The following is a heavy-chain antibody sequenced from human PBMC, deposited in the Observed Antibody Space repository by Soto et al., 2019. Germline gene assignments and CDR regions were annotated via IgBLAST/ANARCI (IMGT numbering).Heavy chain of an antibody. D-gene: IGHD1-26*01. Sequence: QVQLVESGGGVVQPGRSLRLSCAASGFTFSSYGMHWVRQAPGKGLEWVAVISYDGSNKYYADSVKGRFTISRDNSKNTLYLQMNSLRAEDTAVYYCAKDSGSYSFDYGGQGPLVTVSS. CDR2: ISYDGSNK. V-gene: IGHV3-30*18. J-gene: IGHJ4*02. CDR3: AKDSGSYSFDY. CDR1: GFTFSSYG.